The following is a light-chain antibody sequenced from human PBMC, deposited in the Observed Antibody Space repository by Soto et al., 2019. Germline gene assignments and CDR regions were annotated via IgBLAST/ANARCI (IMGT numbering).Light chain of an antibody. V-gene: IGKV1-9*01. CDR1: QGIGTY. Sequence: IQLTQSPSSLSASVGDRVTISCWASQGIGTYLAWYQQKPGKAPKLLIYAAFTLHSGVPARFSGSRSGTDFTLTISSLQPEDFATYYCQQVNSYPQTFGQGTRLEI. J-gene: IGKJ5*01. CDR2: AAF. CDR3: QQVNSYPQT.